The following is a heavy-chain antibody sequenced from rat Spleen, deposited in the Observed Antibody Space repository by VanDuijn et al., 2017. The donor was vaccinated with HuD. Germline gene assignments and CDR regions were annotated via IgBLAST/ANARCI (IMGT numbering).Heavy chain of an antibody. CDR3: ARHPTYYGFDGDWFAC. D-gene: IGHD1-9*01. J-gene: IGHJ3*01. Sequence: EVELVESGGGLVQPGRSMKLSCVASGLTFSNSGMAWVRQAPTKGLEWVASIGPSGGDIYYRDSVKGRFTVSRDNAKSTLYLQMDSLRSEDTATYYCARHPTYYGFDGDWFACWGQGTLVTVSS. CDR2: IGPSGGDI. CDR1: GLTFSNSG. V-gene: IGHV5-25*01.